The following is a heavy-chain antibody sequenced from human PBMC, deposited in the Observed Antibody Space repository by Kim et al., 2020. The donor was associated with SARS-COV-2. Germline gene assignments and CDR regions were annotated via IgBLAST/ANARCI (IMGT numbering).Heavy chain of an antibody. V-gene: IGHV3-21*01. CDR1: GFTFSSYS. D-gene: IGHD6-19*01. J-gene: IGHJ4*02. CDR2: ISSSSSYI. CDR3: ARDYVLSGSLAVADDY. Sequence: GGSLRLSCAASGFTFSSYSMNWVRQAPGKGLEWVSSISSSSSYIYYADSVKGRFTISRDNAKNSLYLQMNSLRAEDTAVYYCARDYVLSGSLAVADDYWGQGTLVTVSS.